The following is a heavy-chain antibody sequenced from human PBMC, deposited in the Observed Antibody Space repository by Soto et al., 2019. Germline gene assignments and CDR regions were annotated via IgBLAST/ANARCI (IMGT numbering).Heavy chain of an antibody. Sequence: TSETLSLTCTVSGGSVSSGSYYWSWIRQPPGKGLEWIGYIYYSGSTNYNPSLKSRVTISVDTSKNQFSLKLSSVTAADTAVYYCARGGLDFWSGYPDAYYYYGMDVWGQGTTVTVSS. CDR2: IYYSGST. CDR1: GGSVSSGSYY. D-gene: IGHD3-3*01. CDR3: ARGGLDFWSGYPDAYYYYGMDV. V-gene: IGHV4-61*01. J-gene: IGHJ6*02.